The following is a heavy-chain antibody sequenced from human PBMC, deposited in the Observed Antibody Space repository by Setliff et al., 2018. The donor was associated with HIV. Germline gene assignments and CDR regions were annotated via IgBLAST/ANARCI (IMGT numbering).Heavy chain of an antibody. J-gene: IGHJ6*02. CDR1: GFTFGRYA. CDR2: ISGRGGGP. CDR3: AKRGPEQTVAGTRKYYNAMDV. D-gene: IGHD6-19*01. Sequence: GGSLRLSCAASGFTFGRYAMSWVRQAPGKGLEWVSSISGRGGGPYYAESAKGRFTISRDNSQNTLYLQMNSLRAEDTAVYYCAKRGPEQTVAGTRKYYNAMDVWGQGTAVTVSS. V-gene: IGHV3-23*01.